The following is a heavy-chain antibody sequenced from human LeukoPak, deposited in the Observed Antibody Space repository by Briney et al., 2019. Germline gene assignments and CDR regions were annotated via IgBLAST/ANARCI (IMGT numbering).Heavy chain of an antibody. CDR3: ARGWAHFDY. Sequence: GGSLRLSCAASGFTFSSSAMNWVRQAPGKGLEWVSYISSSSGAIYYADSVKGRFTISRDNAGNSLYLQMNSLRAEDTAVYYCARGWAHFDYWGQGTLVTVSS. V-gene: IGHV3-48*04. CDR1: GFTFSSSA. J-gene: IGHJ4*02. CDR2: ISSSSGAI. D-gene: IGHD1-26*01.